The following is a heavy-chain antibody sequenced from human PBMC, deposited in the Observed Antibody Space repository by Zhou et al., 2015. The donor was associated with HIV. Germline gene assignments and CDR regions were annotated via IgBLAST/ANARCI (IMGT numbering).Heavy chain of an antibody. CDR3: ARSSVNHDYAFDL. V-gene: IGHV1-69*06. CDR1: GGTFSGSD. CDR2: ITPMFETK. Sequence: QVQLVQSEAEVKKPGSSVKVSCRATGGTFSGSDISWVRQAPGQGLEWMGSITPMFETKTYAEKFRARLTITVDKSTSAAYMELGGLTSEDAAVYFCARSSVNHDYAFDLWGQGTKVIVSS. D-gene: IGHD3-22*01. J-gene: IGHJ3*01.